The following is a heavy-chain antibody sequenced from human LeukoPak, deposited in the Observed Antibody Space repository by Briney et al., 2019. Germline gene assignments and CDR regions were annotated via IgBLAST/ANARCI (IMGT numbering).Heavy chain of an antibody. CDR1: GGSISSYF. CDR2: IYYSGST. CDR3: ARGGYGDSDFDY. V-gene: IGHV4-59*01. D-gene: IGHD4-17*01. J-gene: IGHJ4*02. Sequence: SETLSLTCTVSGGSISSYFWSWIRQPPGKGLEWIGYIYYSGSTNYNPSLKSRVTISVDTSKNQFSLKLSSVTAADTALYYCARGGYGDSDFDYWGQGTLVTVSS.